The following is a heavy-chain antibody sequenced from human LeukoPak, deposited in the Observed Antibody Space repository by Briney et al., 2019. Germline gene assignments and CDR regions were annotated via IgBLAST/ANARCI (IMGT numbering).Heavy chain of an antibody. Sequence: SGTLSLTRTVSGGSISSSSYYSGWTRQPPGKWLEWSGSIYYSGSTYYNPSLKSRVTISVDTSKNQFSLKLSSVTAADTAVYYCARESTYYYDSSGHRPFDYWGQGTLVTVSS. D-gene: IGHD3-22*01. CDR3: ARESTYYYDSSGHRPFDY. J-gene: IGHJ4*02. V-gene: IGHV4-39*07. CDR2: IYYSGST. CDR1: GGSISSSSYY.